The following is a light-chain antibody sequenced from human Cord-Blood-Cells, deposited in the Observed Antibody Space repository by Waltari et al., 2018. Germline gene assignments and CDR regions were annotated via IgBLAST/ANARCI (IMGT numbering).Light chain of an antibody. V-gene: IGLV6-57*03. Sequence: NFMLTQPHSVSEPPGKTVTIPCTRSSGSIASNYVQWYQQRPGSAPTTVIYEDNQRPSGVPDRFSGSIDSSSNSASLTISGLKTEDEADYYCQSYDSSNPYVVFGGGTKLTVL. CDR3: QSYDSSNPYVV. CDR1: SGSIASNY. CDR2: EDN. J-gene: IGLJ2*01.